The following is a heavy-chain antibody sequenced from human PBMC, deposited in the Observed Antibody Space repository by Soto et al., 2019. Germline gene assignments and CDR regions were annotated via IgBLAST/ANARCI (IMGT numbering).Heavy chain of an antibody. CDR2: IFHGGST. V-gene: IGHV4-34*12. J-gene: IGHJ4*02. CDR1: GGSFSGYY. CDR3: ARPHYESNTFYSYFDY. Sequence: SETLSLTCEVYGGSFSGYYWSWIRQPPGKGLEWIGEIFHGGSTIYSPSLKSRVTISVDTSKNQFSLELSSVTAADTAVYYCARPHYESNTFYSYFDYWGQGTLVTAPQ. D-gene: IGHD3-22*01.